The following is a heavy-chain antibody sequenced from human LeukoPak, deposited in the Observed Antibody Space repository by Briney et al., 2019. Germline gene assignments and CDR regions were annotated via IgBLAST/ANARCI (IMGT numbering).Heavy chain of an antibody. J-gene: IGHJ5*02. Sequence: SETLSLTCAVYGGSFSGYYWSWIRQPPGKGLEWIGEINHSGSTNYNPSLKSRLTISVDTSRNQFSLTVRSVSAADTAVYYCARVRYFDSSGYYYDFDPWGQGTLVTVSS. V-gene: IGHV4-34*01. D-gene: IGHD3-22*01. CDR2: INHSGST. CDR1: GGSFSGYY. CDR3: ARVRYFDSSGYYYDFDP.